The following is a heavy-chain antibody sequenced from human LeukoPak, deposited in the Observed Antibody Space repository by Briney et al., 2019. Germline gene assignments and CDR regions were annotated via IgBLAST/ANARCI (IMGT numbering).Heavy chain of an antibody. CDR3: ARGSSGSSNFDY. J-gene: IGHJ4*02. V-gene: IGHV1-2*02. CDR1: GFTFTSYP. CDR2: INPNSGGT. D-gene: IGHD1-26*01. Sequence: ASVKVSCKASGFTFTSYPMNWVRQAPGQGLEWMGWINPNSGGTNYAQKFQGRVTMTRDTSISTAYMELSRLRSDDTAVYYCARGSSGSSNFDYWGQGTLVTVSS.